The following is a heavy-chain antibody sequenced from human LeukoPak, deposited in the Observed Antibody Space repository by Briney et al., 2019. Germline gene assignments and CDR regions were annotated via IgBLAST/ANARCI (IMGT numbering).Heavy chain of an antibody. CDR2: IKQDGGEI. D-gene: IGHD3-22*01. J-gene: IGHJ4*02. CDR3: ARDKGDYHTSGSFFVF. Sequence: GGSLRLSCAASGFTFSRYWMSWVRQVPRKGLEWVANIKQDGGEIYYVDSVKGRFTISRDNAKNSLYLQMNSLRAEDTAVYYCARDKGDYHTSGSFFVFGGQGALVTVSS. V-gene: IGHV3-7*03. CDR1: GFTFSRYW.